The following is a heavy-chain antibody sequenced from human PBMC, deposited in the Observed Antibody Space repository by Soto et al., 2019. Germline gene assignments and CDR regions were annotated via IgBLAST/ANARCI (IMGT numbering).Heavy chain of an antibody. CDR3: ARARYCSSTSCYAGFQH. V-gene: IGHV4-34*01. D-gene: IGHD2-2*01. CDR2: INHSGST. Sequence: QVQLQQWGAGLLKPSETLSLTCAVYGGSFSGYYWSWIRQPPGKGLEWIGEINHSGSTNYNPSLKSRVTISVDTSKNQFSLKLSSVTAADTAVYYCARARYCSSTSCYAGFQHWGQGTLVTVSS. CDR1: GGSFSGYY. J-gene: IGHJ1*01.